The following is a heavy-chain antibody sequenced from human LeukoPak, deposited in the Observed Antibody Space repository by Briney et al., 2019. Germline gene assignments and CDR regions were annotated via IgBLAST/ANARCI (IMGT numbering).Heavy chain of an antibody. J-gene: IGHJ6*02. CDR2: IYPGDSDT. V-gene: IGHV5-51*01. D-gene: IGHD6-13*01. CDR1: GYSFSSYW. Sequence: GESLKISCKGSGYSFSSYWIGWVRQTPGKGLEWMGIIYPGDSDTRYSPSFQGQVTISADKSISTAYLQWSSLKASDTAMYYCARRGSSWSQGMDVWAQGTTVTVSS. CDR3: ARRGSSWSQGMDV.